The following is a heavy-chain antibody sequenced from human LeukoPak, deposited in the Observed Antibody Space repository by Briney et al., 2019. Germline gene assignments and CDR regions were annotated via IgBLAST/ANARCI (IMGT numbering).Heavy chain of an antibody. CDR1: GYTFTGYY. CDR2: INPNSGGT. V-gene: IGHV1-2*02. CDR3: ARAISPQIRYCSSTSCYRSHAYYYYGMDV. Sequence: VASVKVSCKASGYTFTGYYMHWVRQAPGQGLEWMGWINPNSGGTNYAQKFQGRVTMTRDTSISTAYMELSRLRSDDTAVYYCARAISPQIRYCSSTSCYRSHAYYYYGMDVWGQGTTVTVSS. J-gene: IGHJ6*02. D-gene: IGHD2-2*01.